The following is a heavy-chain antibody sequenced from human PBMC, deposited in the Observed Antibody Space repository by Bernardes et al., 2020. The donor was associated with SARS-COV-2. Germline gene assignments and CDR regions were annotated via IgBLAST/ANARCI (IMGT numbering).Heavy chain of an antibody. CDR2: IYYSGST. Sequence: SETLSLTCTVSGDSISSSDYYWGWIRQPPGKGLEYIGSIYYSGSTSYNPSLRSRVTISVDTSKNQFSLKLTSVTAADTAVYYCATSSPAAPYYFDSWGQGTPVTDSS. J-gene: IGHJ4*02. CDR3: ATSSPAAPYYFDS. V-gene: IGHV4-39*01. D-gene: IGHD6-13*01. CDR1: GDSISSSDYY.